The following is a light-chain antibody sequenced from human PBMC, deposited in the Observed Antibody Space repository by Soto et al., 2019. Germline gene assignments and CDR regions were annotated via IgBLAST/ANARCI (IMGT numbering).Light chain of an antibody. CDR3: GTWDDRLDGNYV. V-gene: IGLV1-51*01. Sequence: QSVLTQPPSVSAAPGQQVTISCSGSSSNIGDNYVSWYQHLPGTAPILVVYDNDRRPSGIPGRFSGSKSGTSATLVITGLQTGDEADYYCGTWDDRLDGNYVFGTGTKLTVL. CDR1: SSNIGDNY. J-gene: IGLJ1*01. CDR2: DND.